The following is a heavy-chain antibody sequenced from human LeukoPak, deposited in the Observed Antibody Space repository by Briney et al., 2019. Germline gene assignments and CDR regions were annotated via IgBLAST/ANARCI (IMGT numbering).Heavy chain of an antibody. CDR3: ASWAGTAAGFSGPFDY. Sequence: GGSLRLSCAASGFTFSSYAMHWVRQAPGKGLEWVSHISSSSSTTYYSDSVKGRFTISRDNAKNSLSLQMNSLRAEDTAVYYCASWAGTAAGFSGPFDYWGQGTLVTVSS. D-gene: IGHD6-13*01. J-gene: IGHJ4*02. CDR1: GFTFSSYA. V-gene: IGHV3-48*01. CDR2: ISSSSSTT.